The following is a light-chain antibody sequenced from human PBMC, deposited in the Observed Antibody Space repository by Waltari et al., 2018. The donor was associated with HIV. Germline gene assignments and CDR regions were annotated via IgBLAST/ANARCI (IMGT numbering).Light chain of an antibody. V-gene: IGLV2-8*01. CDR1: STDVGGYNF. CDR3: SSYAGSNNLWV. CDR2: EVS. J-gene: IGLJ3*02. Sequence: QSALTQPPSASGSPGQSVSISCTGTSTDVGGYNFVSWYQQHPGKAPKLTIYEVSKRPSGVPDRFSGSKSGNTASLTVSGLQAEDEADYYCSSYAGSNNLWVFGGGTKLTVL.